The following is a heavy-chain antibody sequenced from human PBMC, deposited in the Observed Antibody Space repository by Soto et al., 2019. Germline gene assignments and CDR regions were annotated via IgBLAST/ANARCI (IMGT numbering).Heavy chain of an antibody. CDR2: IYHSGST. D-gene: IGHD3-22*01. CDR3: ARVAMIDVDY. J-gene: IGHJ4*02. V-gene: IGHV4-4*02. CDR1: GGSISSSNW. Sequence: KTSETLSLTCAVSGGSISSSNWWSWVRQPPGKGLEWIGEIYHSGSTNYNPSLKSRVTISVDTSKNQFSLKLSSVTAADTAVYYCARVAMIDVDYWGQGTLVTVSS.